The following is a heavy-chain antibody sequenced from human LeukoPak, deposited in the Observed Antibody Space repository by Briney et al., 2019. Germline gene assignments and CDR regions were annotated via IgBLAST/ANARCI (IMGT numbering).Heavy chain of an antibody. J-gene: IGHJ4*02. Sequence: GGSLRLSCAASGFTFSSYAMSWVRQAPGKGLEWVSAISSSGGSTYYADSVKGRFTISRDNSKNTLYLQMNSLRAEDTAVYYCAKVPAAYSYYFDYWGQGTLVTVYS. CDR3: AKVPAAYSYYFDY. CDR1: GFTFSSYA. CDR2: ISSSGGST. V-gene: IGHV3-23*01. D-gene: IGHD2-2*01.